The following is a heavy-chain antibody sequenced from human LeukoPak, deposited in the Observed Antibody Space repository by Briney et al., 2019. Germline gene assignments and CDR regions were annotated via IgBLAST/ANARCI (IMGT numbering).Heavy chain of an antibody. Sequence: GGSLRLSCAASGFTFSSYAMHWVRQAPGKGLEWVSGISWNSGSIGYADPVKGRFTISRDNAKNSLYLQMNSLRAEDTALYYCAKIGTTYYFDYWGQGTLVTVSS. CDR3: AKIGTTYYFDY. D-gene: IGHD1-1*01. CDR2: ISWNSGSI. CDR1: GFTFSSYA. J-gene: IGHJ4*02. V-gene: IGHV3-9*01.